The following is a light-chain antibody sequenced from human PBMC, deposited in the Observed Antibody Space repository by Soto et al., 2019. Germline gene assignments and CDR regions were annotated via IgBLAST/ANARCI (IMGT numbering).Light chain of an antibody. V-gene: IGLV2-23*01. CDR1: GSALVNYNL. CDR2: DST. Sequence: QSALTQPASVSGSAGQSITISCTGTGSALVNYNLVSWYQQPPGQAPRLVIYDSTKRTSGVSDRFSGSKSGNTASLTISGLQAEDEADYYCCSCVSGSPFDVLFGGGTKLTVL. J-gene: IGLJ3*02. CDR3: CSCVSGSPFDVL.